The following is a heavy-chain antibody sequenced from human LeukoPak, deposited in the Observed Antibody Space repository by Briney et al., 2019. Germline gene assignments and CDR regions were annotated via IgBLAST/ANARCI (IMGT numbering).Heavy chain of an antibody. D-gene: IGHD3-22*01. Sequence: PGGSLRLSCAASGITFSSYSMNWVRQAPGKGLEWVSSISSSSSYIYYADSVKGRFTISRDNAKNSLYLQMNSLRAEDTAVYYCARERSYYYDSSGSPIDYWGQGTLVTVSS. J-gene: IGHJ4*02. CDR1: GITFSSYS. V-gene: IGHV3-21*01. CDR2: ISSSSSYI. CDR3: ARERSYYYDSSGSPIDY.